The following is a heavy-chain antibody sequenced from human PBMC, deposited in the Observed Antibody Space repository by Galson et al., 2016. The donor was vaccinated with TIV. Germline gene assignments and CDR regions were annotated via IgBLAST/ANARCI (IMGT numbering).Heavy chain of an antibody. CDR1: RGKLSNYD. Sequence: ASRGKLSNYDISRVRQAPGQGLEWMGRIIPIFGTTKYAQKFQGRVTITADESTDTAYVELNSLTSEDTAVYYCARATNYYDNWFDPWG. D-gene: IGHD3-10*01. CDR2: IIPIFGTT. V-gene: IGHV1-69*15. J-gene: IGHJ5*02. CDR3: ARATNYYDNWFDP.